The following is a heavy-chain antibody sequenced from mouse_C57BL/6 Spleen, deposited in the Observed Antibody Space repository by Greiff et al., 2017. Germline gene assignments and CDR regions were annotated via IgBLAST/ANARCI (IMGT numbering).Heavy chain of an antibody. J-gene: IGHJ2*01. V-gene: IGHV1-69*01. D-gene: IGHD1-1*01. CDR2: IDPSDSYT. Sequence: VQLQQPGAELVMPGASVKLSCKASGYTFTSYWMHWVKQRPGQGLEWIGEIDPSDSYTNYNQKFKGKSTLTVDKSSSTAYMQLSSLTSEDSAVYYCARAPSTTVVEGFDYWGQGTTLTVSS. CDR3: ARAPSTTVVEGFDY. CDR1: GYTFTSYW.